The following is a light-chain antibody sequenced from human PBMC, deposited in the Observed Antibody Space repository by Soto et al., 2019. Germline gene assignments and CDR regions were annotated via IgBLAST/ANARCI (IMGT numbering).Light chain of an antibody. Sequence: DVQMTQTHSTLSASVGDRFAVTCRASQSISSWLAWYQQKPGKAPKLLIYKASSLESGVPSRFSGSGSGTEFTLTISSLQPDDFATYYCQQYNSYSPWTFGQGTKV. V-gene: IGKV1-5*03. CDR1: QSISSW. CDR3: QQYNSYSPWT. J-gene: IGKJ1*01. CDR2: KAS.